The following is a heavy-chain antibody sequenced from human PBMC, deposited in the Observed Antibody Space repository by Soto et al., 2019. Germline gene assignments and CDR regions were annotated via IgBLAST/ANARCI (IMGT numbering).Heavy chain of an antibody. J-gene: IGHJ6*02. CDR2: ISWNSGTT. CDR1: GFSFDDHA. Sequence: SLRLSCAASGFSFDDHAMHWVRQVPGKGLEWVSGISWNSGTTGYADSVKGRFTISRDNAKKSLYLQMNSLRADDTALYYCAKDRGLDFWTGYYRMDVWGQGTTVTVSS. CDR3: AKDRGLDFWTGYYRMDV. V-gene: IGHV3-9*01. D-gene: IGHD3-3*01.